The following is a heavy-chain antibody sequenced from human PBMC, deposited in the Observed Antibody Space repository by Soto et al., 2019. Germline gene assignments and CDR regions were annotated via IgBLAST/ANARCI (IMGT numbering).Heavy chain of an antibody. J-gene: IGHJ4*02. D-gene: IGHD2-15*01. CDR2: IMPIFGTA. CDR1: GGTFSSYA. Sequence: QVQLVQSGAEVKKPGSSVKVSCKASGGTFSSYAISWVRQAPGQGLEWMGGIMPIFGTANYAQKFQGRVTITADETTSTDYMELSSLRSEDTAVYYCAREGYCSGGSCYYFDYWGQGTLVTVSS. V-gene: IGHV1-69*01. CDR3: AREGYCSGGSCYYFDY.